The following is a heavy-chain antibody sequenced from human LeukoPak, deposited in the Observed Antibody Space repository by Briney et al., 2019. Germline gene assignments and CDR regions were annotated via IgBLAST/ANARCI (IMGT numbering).Heavy chain of an antibody. CDR2: IYYSGST. V-gene: IGHV4-39*07. CDR1: GGSISSSSYY. J-gene: IGHJ4*02. CDR3: AGSRDGYNYGYFDY. Sequence: SETLSLTCTVSGGSISSSSYYWGWLRQPPGKGLEWIGSIYYSGSTNYNPSLKSRVTISVDTSKNQFSLKLSSVTAADTAVYYCAGSRDGYNYGYFDYWGQGTLVTVSS. D-gene: IGHD5-24*01.